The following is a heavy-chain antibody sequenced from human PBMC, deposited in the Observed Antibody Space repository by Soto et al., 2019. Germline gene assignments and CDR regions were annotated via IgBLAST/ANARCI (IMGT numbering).Heavy chain of an antibody. CDR3: ARPPYPGCINAVCYPLDY. D-gene: IGHD2-8*01. V-gene: IGHV1-46*01. CDR1: GYTFTSYY. J-gene: IGHJ4*02. Sequence: QVQLVQSGAEVKKPGASVKISCKASGYTFTSYYMHWVRQAPGQGLEWMGIINPSGGSTNYAQKLQGRVAMTSDTSTSTVHMELNSLRSEDTAVYYCARPPYPGCINAVCYPLDYWGQGTLVTVSS. CDR2: INPSGGST.